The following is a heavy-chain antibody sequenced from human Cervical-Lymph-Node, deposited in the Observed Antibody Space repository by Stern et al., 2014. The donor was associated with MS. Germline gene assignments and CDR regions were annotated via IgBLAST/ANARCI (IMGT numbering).Heavy chain of an antibody. CDR3: ATTGYYDSGGYGD. V-gene: IGHV4-39*01. Sequence: QLQLQESGPGLVKPSETLSLTCTVSGGSISSSGYYWGWIRQPPGKGLEWIGTFYYSGSTYYSPSLKSRITISVDKSKNQFSLRLSSVTAADTAVYYCATTGYYDSGGYGDWGQGTLVTVSS. D-gene: IGHD3-22*01. CDR2: FYYSGST. CDR1: GGSISSSGYY. J-gene: IGHJ4*02.